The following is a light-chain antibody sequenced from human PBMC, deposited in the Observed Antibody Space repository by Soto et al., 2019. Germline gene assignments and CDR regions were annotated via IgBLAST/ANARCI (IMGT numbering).Light chain of an antibody. CDR2: DVT. V-gene: IGLV2-8*01. CDR1: SSDVGGYNY. CDR3: NSYAGSDNYVL. Sequence: QSALTQPPSAPGSPGQSVTISCTGTSSDVGGYNYVSWYQQHPGKAPKLIIYDVTKRPSGVPDRFSGSKSGNTASLTVSGLQAEDEADYFCNSYAGSDNYVLFGGGTKLTVL. J-gene: IGLJ3*02.